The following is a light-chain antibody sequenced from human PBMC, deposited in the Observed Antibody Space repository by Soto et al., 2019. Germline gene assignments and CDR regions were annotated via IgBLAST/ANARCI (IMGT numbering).Light chain of an antibody. CDR2: VAS. CDR3: QQYNIWPPFT. J-gene: IGKJ1*01. CDR1: QTVSSN. V-gene: IGKV3-15*01. Sequence: EIVMTQSPDTLSVSSGDRATLSCRASQTVSSNLAWYQQKPGQAPRLLIYVASTMATGVPVRFSGSGSRTEFTLTISSLQSEDFAVYYCQQYNIWPPFTFGQGTKVQIK.